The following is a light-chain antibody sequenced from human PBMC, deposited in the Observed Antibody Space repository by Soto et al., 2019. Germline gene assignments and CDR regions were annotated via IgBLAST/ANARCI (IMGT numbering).Light chain of an antibody. Sequence: QSVLTQPPSASGTPGQRVTISCSESRSNIGSKTVYWYQHLPGTAPKLLIHSNNQPPSGVPGRFSGSQSGTSASLAISGLQAEDEADYYCAAWDDSLNGGVFGGGTKVTVL. J-gene: IGLJ3*02. V-gene: IGLV1-44*01. CDR2: SNN. CDR3: AAWDDSLNGGV. CDR1: RSNIGSKT.